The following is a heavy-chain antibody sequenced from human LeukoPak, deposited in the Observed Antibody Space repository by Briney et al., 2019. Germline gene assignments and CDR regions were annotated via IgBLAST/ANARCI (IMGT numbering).Heavy chain of an antibody. CDR1: GFTVSSNY. D-gene: IGHD3-22*01. V-gene: IGHV3-53*01. J-gene: IGHJ4*02. Sequence: GGSLRLSCAASGFTVSSNYMSWVRKAPGKGLEWVSVIYSGGSTYYADSVKGRFTISRDNSKNTLYLQMNSLRAEDTAVYYCARESYDSSGLYYFDYWGQGTLVTVSS. CDR3: ARESYDSSGLYYFDY. CDR2: IYSGGST.